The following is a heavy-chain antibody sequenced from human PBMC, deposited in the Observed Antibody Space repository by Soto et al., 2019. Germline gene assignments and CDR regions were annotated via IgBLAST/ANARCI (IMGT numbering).Heavy chain of an antibody. D-gene: IGHD6-19*01. J-gene: IGHJ4*02. Sequence: QVQLVQSGAEVKKPGASVKVSCKASGYTFTSCYMHWVRQAPGQGLGWMGISNPSGGSTSYTQKFQGRVTMTRDTTTSTVYMELSSLRSEDTAVYYCAGVISGWYLDYWGQGTLVTVSS. CDR3: AGVISGWYLDY. CDR1: GYTFTSCY. V-gene: IGHV1-46*01. CDR2: SNPSGGST.